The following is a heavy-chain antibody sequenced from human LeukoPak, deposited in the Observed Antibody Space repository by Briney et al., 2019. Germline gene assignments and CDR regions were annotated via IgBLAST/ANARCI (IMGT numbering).Heavy chain of an antibody. CDR2: IYPGDSHT. CDR1: GFTFSSYW. D-gene: IGHD3-10*01. Sequence: PGGSLRLSCAASGFTFSSYWMSWVRQAPGKGLEWVGIIYPGDSHTRYSPSFQGQVTISADKSISTAYLQWTILKASDTAMYYCARCGADYGSGNYYYYMDVWGKGTTVTVSS. V-gene: IGHV5-51*01. J-gene: IGHJ6*03. CDR3: ARCGADYGSGNYYYYMDV.